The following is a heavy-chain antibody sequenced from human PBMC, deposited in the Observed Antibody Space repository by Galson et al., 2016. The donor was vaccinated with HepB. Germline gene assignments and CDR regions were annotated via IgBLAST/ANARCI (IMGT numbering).Heavy chain of an antibody. V-gene: IGHV3-74*01. CDR3: ARALIDFRGEDY. Sequence: SLRLSCAASGFTFSSYWMHWVRRVPGKGLVWVSRIDTDGSSTTYADSVKGRFTISRDNAKDTVYLEMSSLRAEDTAVYFCARALIDFRGEDYWGQGTLVTVSS. D-gene: IGHD3-16*01. J-gene: IGHJ4*02. CDR1: GFTFSSYW. CDR2: IDTDGSST.